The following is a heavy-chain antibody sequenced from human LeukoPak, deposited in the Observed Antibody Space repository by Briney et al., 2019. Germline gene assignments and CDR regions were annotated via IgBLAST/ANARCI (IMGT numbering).Heavy chain of an antibody. D-gene: IGHD6-6*01. Sequence: SETLSLTCAVYGGSFSSYYWSWIRQPPGKGLEWIGYIYYSGSTNYNPSLKSRVTISVDTSKNQFSLKLSSVTAADTAVYYCARDRGSSSLAFDYWGQGTLVTVSS. CDR1: GGSFSSYY. CDR2: IYYSGST. J-gene: IGHJ4*02. CDR3: ARDRGSSSLAFDY. V-gene: IGHV4-59*01.